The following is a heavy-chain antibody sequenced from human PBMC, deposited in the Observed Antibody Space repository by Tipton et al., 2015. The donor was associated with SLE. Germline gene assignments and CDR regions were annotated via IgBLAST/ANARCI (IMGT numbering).Heavy chain of an antibody. CDR3: ARHDYDSYYFDY. Sequence: TLSLTCAVFGGSFSDYFWSWIRQPPGKGLEWIGEIKHSTYTNYNPSLKSRVTISVDTSKNQLSLKLTSVTAADTAMYYCARHDYDSYYFDYWGQGALVTVSS. J-gene: IGHJ4*02. D-gene: IGHD3-16*01. CDR2: IKHSTYT. CDR1: GGSFSDYF. V-gene: IGHV4-34*01.